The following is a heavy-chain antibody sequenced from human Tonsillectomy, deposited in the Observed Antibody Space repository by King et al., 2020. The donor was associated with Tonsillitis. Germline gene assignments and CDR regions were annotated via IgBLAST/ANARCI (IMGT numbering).Heavy chain of an antibody. J-gene: IGHJ6*03. V-gene: IGHV1-8*01. D-gene: IGHD3-10*01. CDR3: ARVITMVRVHYYYYMDV. Sequence: VQLVESGAEVKKPEASVKVSCKASGYTFTSYDINWVRQATGQGLEWMGWMNPNSGNTGYAQKFQGRDTMTRNTHISTVYMELSSLRSEDTAVYYCARVITMVRVHYYYYMDVWGKGTTVTVSS. CDR1: GYTFTSYD. CDR2: MNPNSGNT.